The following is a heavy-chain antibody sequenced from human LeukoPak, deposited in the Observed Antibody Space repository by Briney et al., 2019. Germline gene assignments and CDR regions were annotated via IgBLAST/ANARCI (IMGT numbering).Heavy chain of an antibody. CDR1: GFTFSSYG. J-gene: IGHJ4*02. V-gene: IGHV3-30*18. Sequence: PGRSLRLFCAASGFTFSSYGMHWVRQAPGKGLEWVAVISHDGSNKYYADSVKGRFTISRDNSKNTLYLQMNSLRAEDTAVYYCAKDRVPRPAALLDYWGQGTLVTVSS. CDR2: ISHDGSNK. D-gene: IGHD2-2*01. CDR3: AKDRVPRPAALLDY.